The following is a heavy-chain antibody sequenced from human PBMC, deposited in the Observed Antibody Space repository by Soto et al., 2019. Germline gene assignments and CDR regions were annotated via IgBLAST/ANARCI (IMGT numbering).Heavy chain of an antibody. CDR3: AKVGYSSDWYLGF. Sequence: EVQLVESGGGLVQSGRSLRLSCAASGFTFGDYAMHWVRQAPGKGLVWVSRITWNSGTVDYEESVKGLFTMSRDNAKNYLYLQMNSLRAEDTALYYCAKVGYSSDWYLGFWGQGTLVTVSS. CDR1: GFTFGDYA. V-gene: IGHV3-9*01. J-gene: IGHJ4*02. CDR2: ITWNSGTV. D-gene: IGHD6-25*01.